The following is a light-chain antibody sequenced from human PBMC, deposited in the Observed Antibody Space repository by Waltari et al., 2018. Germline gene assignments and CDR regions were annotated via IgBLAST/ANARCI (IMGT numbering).Light chain of an antibody. J-gene: IGKJ4*01. CDR2: DIT. Sequence: DVVLTQSPLFLAVTPGQSVSISCKSSQSLLYSDGNTFLTWFPQRPGQSPRRLIYDITSRASGVPARFSGSGSGTNFTLNIAGVEADDAGVYFCVQGTHWVTFGGGT. CDR1: QSLLYSDGNTF. V-gene: IGKV2-30*01. CDR3: VQGTHWVT.